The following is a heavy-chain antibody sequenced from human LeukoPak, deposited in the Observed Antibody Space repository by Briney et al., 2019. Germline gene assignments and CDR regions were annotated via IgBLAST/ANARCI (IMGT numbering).Heavy chain of an antibody. CDR2: IIPIFGTA. D-gene: IGHD5-12*01. Sequence: SVTVSCTASGGTFSSYAISWVRQAPGQGLEWMGGIIPIFGTAKYAEKFQGRVTITADESTITVYMEVSSLRSEDTAVYYCAGWAQMNSGYDFWGPYDYWGQGTLVTVSS. V-gene: IGHV1-69*01. CDR1: GGTFSSYA. J-gene: IGHJ4*02. CDR3: AGWAQMNSGYDFWGPYDY.